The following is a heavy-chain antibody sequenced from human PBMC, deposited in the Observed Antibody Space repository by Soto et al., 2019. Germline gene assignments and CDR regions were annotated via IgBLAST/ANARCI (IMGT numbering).Heavy chain of an antibody. D-gene: IGHD6-6*01. Sequence: QLQLQESGSGLVKPSQTLSLTCAVSGGSISSGGYSWSWIRQPPGKGLEWIGYIYHSGSTYYNPSLKSRVNVPVDRSKNQFSLKLSSVTAADTAVYYCAIVFTPRYSSSSGNLFDPWVQGTLVTVSS. CDR2: IYHSGST. V-gene: IGHV4-30-2*01. CDR1: GGSISSGGYS. CDR3: AIVFTPRYSSSSGNLFDP. J-gene: IGHJ5*02.